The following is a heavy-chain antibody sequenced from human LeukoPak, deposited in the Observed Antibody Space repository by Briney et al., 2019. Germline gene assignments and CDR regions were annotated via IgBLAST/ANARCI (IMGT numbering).Heavy chain of an antibody. CDR1: GYDFTTYW. CDR2: IYLANSDT. D-gene: IGHD2-2*01. V-gene: IGHV5-51*01. CDR3: ARRQGCSSTSCPPDY. Sequence: GESLKISCKGSGYDFTTYWIGWVRQMPGKGLEWMGIIYLANSDTKYSPSFQGQVAISADKSISTAFLQWSSLKASDTALYYCARRQGCSSTSCPPDYWGQGTLVTVSS. J-gene: IGHJ4*02.